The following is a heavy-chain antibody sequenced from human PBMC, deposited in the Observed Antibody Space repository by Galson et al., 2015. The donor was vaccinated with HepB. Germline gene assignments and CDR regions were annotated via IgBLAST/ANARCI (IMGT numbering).Heavy chain of an antibody. J-gene: IGHJ4*02. CDR1: GFTVSSNY. D-gene: IGHD4-23*01. CDR2: IYSGGST. V-gene: IGHV3-66*02. Sequence: SLRLSCAASGFTVSSNYMSWVRQAPGKGLEWVSVIYSGGSTYYADSVKGRFTISRDNSKNTLYLQMNSLRAEDTAVYYCARVATVVRSYFDYWGQGTLVTVSS. CDR3: ARVATVVRSYFDY.